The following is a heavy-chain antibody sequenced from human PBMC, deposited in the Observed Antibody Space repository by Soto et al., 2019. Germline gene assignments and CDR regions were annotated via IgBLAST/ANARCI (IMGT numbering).Heavy chain of an antibody. CDR1: GFTFDDYA. Sequence: GGSLRLSCAASGFTFDDYAMHWVRQAPGKGLEWVSGISWNSGSIGYADSVKGRFTISRDNAKNSLYLQMNSLRAEDTALYYCAEDSDYDFWSGYFDYWGQGTLVTVSS. CDR2: ISWNSGSI. V-gene: IGHV3-9*01. J-gene: IGHJ4*02. D-gene: IGHD3-3*01. CDR3: AEDSDYDFWSGYFDY.